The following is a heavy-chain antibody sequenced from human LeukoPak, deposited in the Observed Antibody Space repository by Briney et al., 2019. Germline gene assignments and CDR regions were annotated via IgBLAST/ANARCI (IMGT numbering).Heavy chain of an antibody. J-gene: IGHJ4*02. D-gene: IGHD3-22*01. V-gene: IGHV3-72*01. CDR2: TRNKANSYTT. CDR1: GFTFSDHY. CDR3: ARGSSGYYY. Sequence: GGSLRLSCAASGFTFSDHYMDWVRQSPGKGLEWVGRTRNKANSYTTEYAASVKGRFTISRDDSKNSLYLQMNSLKTEDTAVYYCARGSSGYYYWGQGTLVTVSS.